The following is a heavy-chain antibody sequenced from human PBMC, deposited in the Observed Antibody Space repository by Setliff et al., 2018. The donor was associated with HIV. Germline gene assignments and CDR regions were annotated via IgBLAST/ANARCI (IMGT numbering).Heavy chain of an antibody. CDR2: ISGSGGNT. Sequence: PGGSLRLSCAVSGFTFTNYAMSWVRQAPGKGLQWVSTISGSGGNTNYADSVKGRFTVSRDNSKNTLYLQMNSLRPEDTAVYYCARESGYDYPHDAFDIWGQGTMVTVSS. D-gene: IGHD5-12*01. CDR3: ARESGYDYPHDAFDI. CDR1: GFTFTNYA. J-gene: IGHJ3*02. V-gene: IGHV3-23*01.